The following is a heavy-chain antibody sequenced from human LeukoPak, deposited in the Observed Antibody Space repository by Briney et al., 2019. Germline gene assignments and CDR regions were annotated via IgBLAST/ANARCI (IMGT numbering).Heavy chain of an antibody. CDR1: GASIGTSY. V-gene: IGHV4-59*01. Sequence: SETLSLTCTVSGASIGTSYWYWIRQPPGKGLEWIGCIHYSGDINYNPSLKSRVTISAYTSKNQLSLKLSSVTAADTAVYYCARVGCSGGSCYPDYWGQGTLVTVSS. J-gene: IGHJ4*02. CDR3: ARVGCSGGSCYPDY. CDR2: IHYSGDI. D-gene: IGHD2-15*01.